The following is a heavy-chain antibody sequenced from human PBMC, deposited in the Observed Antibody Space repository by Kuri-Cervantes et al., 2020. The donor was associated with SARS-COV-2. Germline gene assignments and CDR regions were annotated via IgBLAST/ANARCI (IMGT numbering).Heavy chain of an antibody. Sequence: GESLKISCAASGFTFSSYAMSWVRQAPGKGLEWVSAISGSGGSTCYADSVKGRFTISRDNSKNTLYLQMNSLRAEDTAVYYCAKVPVGAVAGTDEYYFDYWGQGTLVTVSS. CDR2: ISGSGGST. CDR3: AKVPVGAVAGTDEYYFDY. D-gene: IGHD6-19*01. V-gene: IGHV3-23*01. CDR1: GFTFSSYA. J-gene: IGHJ4*02.